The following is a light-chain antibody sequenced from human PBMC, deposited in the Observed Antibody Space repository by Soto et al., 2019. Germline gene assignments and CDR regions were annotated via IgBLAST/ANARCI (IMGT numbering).Light chain of an antibody. V-gene: IGKV1-27*01. CDR3: QKFNAVPT. CDR2: AAS. Sequence: DIQMTQSPSCLSASVGDRVTITCRASQAISNYLAWYQQKPGKVPTLLIYAASTLQSGVPSRFSGSGSGTDFTLTISSLQPEDAATYYCQKFNAVPTFGGGTKVEI. CDR1: QAISNY. J-gene: IGKJ4*01.